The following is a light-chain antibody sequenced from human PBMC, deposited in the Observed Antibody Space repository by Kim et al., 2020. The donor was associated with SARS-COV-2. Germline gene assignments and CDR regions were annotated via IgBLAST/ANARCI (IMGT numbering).Light chain of an antibody. CDR1: SLRSYY. Sequence: ALGQTLRITCQGDSLRSYYASWYQQKPGQAPVLVIYGKNNLPSGIPDRFSGSSSGNTASLTITGAQAEDEADYYCNSRDSSGNHVVFGGGTQLTVL. V-gene: IGLV3-19*01. J-gene: IGLJ2*01. CDR3: NSRDSSGNHVV. CDR2: GKN.